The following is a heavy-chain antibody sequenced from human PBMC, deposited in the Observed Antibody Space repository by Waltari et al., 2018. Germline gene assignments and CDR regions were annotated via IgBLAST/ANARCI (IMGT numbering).Heavy chain of an antibody. CDR2: INHRGST. CDR3: ARGRLRYFDWLLQQNWFDP. CDR1: GGSFSGYY. D-gene: IGHD3-9*01. Sequence: QVQLQQWGAGLLKPSETLSLTCAVYGGSFSGYYWSWIRQPPGKGLEWIGEINHRGSTNYNPSLKSRVTISVDTSKNQFSLKLSSVTAADTAVYYCARGRLRYFDWLLQQNWFDPWGQGTLVTVSS. J-gene: IGHJ5*02. V-gene: IGHV4-34*01.